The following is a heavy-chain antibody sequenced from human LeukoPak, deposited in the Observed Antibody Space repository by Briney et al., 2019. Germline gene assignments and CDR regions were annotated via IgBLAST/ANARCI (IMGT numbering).Heavy chain of an antibody. Sequence: GASVKVSCKASGYTFTGYYMHWVRQAPGQGLEWMGWINPKSGGTNYAQKFQGRVTMTRDTSISTAYMEVSRMTSDDTAVYYCATSGGTSGPELVYWGQGTLVTVSS. J-gene: IGHJ4*02. D-gene: IGHD3-3*01. V-gene: IGHV1-2*02. CDR2: INPKSGGT. CDR3: ATSGGTSGPELVY. CDR1: GYTFTGYY.